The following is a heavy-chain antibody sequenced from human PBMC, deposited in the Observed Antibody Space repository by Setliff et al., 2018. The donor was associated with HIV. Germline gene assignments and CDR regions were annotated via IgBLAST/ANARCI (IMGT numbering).Heavy chain of an antibody. V-gene: IGHV1-18*01. CDR3: ARLGSGWSDSYYYAMDV. CDR1: GYTLTSYG. D-gene: IGHD6-19*01. Sequence: ASVKVSCKPSGYTLTSYGISWVRQAPGQGLEWMGWISAYNGNTNYAQKLQGRVTMTTDTSTSTAYMELRSLRSDDTAVYYCARLGSGWSDSYYYAMDVWGQGTTVTVSS. CDR2: ISAYNGNT. J-gene: IGHJ6*02.